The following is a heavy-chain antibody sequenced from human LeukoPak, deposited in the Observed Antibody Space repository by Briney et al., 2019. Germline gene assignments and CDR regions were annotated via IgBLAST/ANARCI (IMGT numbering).Heavy chain of an antibody. J-gene: IGHJ5*02. CDR2: IYYSGNT. Sequence: SETLSLTCTVSGGSISTYYWSWIRQPPGKGLEWIGYIYYSGNTIYNSSLKSRVTISVDKSKNQFSLKLSSVTAADTAVYYCARDYADWFDPWGQGTLVTVSS. D-gene: IGHD4-17*01. CDR1: GGSISTYY. V-gene: IGHV4-59*01. CDR3: ARDYADWFDP.